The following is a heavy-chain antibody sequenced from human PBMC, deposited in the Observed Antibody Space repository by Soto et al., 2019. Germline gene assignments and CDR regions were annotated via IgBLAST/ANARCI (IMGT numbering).Heavy chain of an antibody. Sequence: GESLKISCKGSGYNFKTYWIAWVRQMPGQGLEWMGIIYPGDSDTTYSPSFQGQVTISVDKTISTAYLQLSSLKASDTAMYYRARQQRYMATINNDAFDIWGQGTMVTVSS. J-gene: IGHJ3*02. CDR3: ARQQRYMATINNDAFDI. CDR2: IYPGDSDT. V-gene: IGHV5-51*01. D-gene: IGHD3-16*02. CDR1: GYNFKTYW.